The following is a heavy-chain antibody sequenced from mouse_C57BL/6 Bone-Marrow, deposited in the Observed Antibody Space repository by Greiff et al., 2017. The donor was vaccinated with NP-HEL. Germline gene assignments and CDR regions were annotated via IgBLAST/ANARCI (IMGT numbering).Heavy chain of an antibody. J-gene: IGHJ2*01. Sequence: DVKLVESGGGLVKPGGSLKLSCAASGFTFSSYTMSWVRQTPEKRLEWVATISGGGGNTYYPDSVKGRFTISRDNAKNTLYLQMSSLRSEDTALYYCASHGMTWSYFDYWGQGTTLTVSS. V-gene: IGHV5-9*01. CDR2: ISGGGGNT. CDR3: ASHGMTWSYFDY. D-gene: IGHD1-1*02. CDR1: GFTFSSYT.